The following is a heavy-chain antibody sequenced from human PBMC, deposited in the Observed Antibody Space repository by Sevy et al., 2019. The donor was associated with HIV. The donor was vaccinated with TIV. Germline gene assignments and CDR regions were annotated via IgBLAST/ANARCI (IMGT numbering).Heavy chain of an antibody. CDR2: FYYSGST. CDR1: GDSISGYY. Sequence: SETLSLTCTVSGDSISGYYWSWIRQPPGKGLEWFGYFYYSGSTNYNPSLKGQVSISVDTSKNQVSLRLSSVTAADTAVYFCARTSPYFYYGMDVWGQGTPVTVSS. J-gene: IGHJ6*02. CDR3: ARTSPYFYYGMDV. V-gene: IGHV4-59*01. D-gene: IGHD4-17*01.